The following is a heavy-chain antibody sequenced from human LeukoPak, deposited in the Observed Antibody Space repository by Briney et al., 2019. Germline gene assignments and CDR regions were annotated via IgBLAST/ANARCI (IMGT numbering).Heavy chain of an antibody. CDR1: GYTFTSYA. D-gene: IGHD3-10*01. CDR2: INTNTGNP. Sequence: ASVKVSCKASGYTFTSYAMNWVRQAPGQGLEWMGWINTNTGNPTYAQGFTGRFVFSLDTSVSTAYLQISSLKAEDTAVYYCARLQLHVVRGVMTFSYYMDVWGKGTTVTVSS. CDR3: ARLQLHVVRGVMTFSYYMDV. V-gene: IGHV7-4-1*02. J-gene: IGHJ6*03.